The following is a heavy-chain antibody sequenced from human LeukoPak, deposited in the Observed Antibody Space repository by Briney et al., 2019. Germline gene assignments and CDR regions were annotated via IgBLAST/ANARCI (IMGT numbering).Heavy chain of an antibody. CDR2: ISGSGGST. Sequence: GGSLGLSCAASGFTFSSYNMNWVRQAPGKGLEWVSVISGSGGSTYYADSVKGRFTISRDNSKNTLYLQMNSLRAEDTAVYYCARRSGIAVAGAFDYWGQGTLVTVSS. D-gene: IGHD6-19*01. J-gene: IGHJ4*02. CDR3: ARRSGIAVAGAFDY. V-gene: IGHV3-23*01. CDR1: GFTFSSYN.